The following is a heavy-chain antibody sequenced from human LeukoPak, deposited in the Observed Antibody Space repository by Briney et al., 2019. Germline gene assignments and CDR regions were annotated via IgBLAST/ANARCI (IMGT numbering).Heavy chain of an antibody. Sequence: PSETLSLTCTVSGGSISSSSYYWGWIRQPPGKGLEWIGSIYYSGSTYYNPSLKSRVTISVDTSKNQFSLKLSSVTAADTAVYYCARIQLWQDYWGQGTLVTVPS. V-gene: IGHV4-39*01. CDR2: IYYSGST. D-gene: IGHD5-18*01. CDR1: GGSISSSSYY. CDR3: ARIQLWQDY. J-gene: IGHJ4*02.